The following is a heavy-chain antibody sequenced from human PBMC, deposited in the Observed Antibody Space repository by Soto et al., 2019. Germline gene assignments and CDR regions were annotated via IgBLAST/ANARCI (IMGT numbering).Heavy chain of an antibody. J-gene: IGHJ4*02. CDR3: ATVLKTWGPWNRYYFDY. Sequence: ASVKVSCKVSGYTLTELSMHWVRQAPGKGLEWMGGFDPEDGETIYAQKFQGRVTMTEDTSTDTAYMELSSLRSEDTAVYYCATVLKTWGPWNRYYFDYWGQGTLVTVSS. V-gene: IGHV1-24*01. CDR1: GYTLTELS. CDR2: FDPEDGET. D-gene: IGHD1-1*01.